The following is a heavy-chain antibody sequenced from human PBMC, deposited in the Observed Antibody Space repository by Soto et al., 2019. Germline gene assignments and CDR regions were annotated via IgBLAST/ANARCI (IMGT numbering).Heavy chain of an antibody. CDR3: ARHKAQLLLYSFDY. D-gene: IGHD2-2*02. CDR1: GDSISSSSYY. Sequence: SETLSLTCTVSGDSISSSSYYWGWIRQHPGKGLEWIGSIYYSGSTYYNPSLKSRVTISVDTSRDQLSLKLSSVTAADTAVYYCARHKAQLLLYSFDYWGQGTLVTVSS. J-gene: IGHJ4*02. CDR2: IYYSGST. V-gene: IGHV4-39*01.